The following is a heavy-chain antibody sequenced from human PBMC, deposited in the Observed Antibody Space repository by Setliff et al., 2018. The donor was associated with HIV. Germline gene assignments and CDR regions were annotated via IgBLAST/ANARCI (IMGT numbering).Heavy chain of an antibody. V-gene: IGHV3-49*04. CDR3: TRGGYNLGY. CDR1: GFTFGDYT. Sequence: SLRHSCTASGFTFGDYTMSWVRQAPGKGLEWVGFIRSEVYGGTTEYAASVKGRFTISRDDSKSIAYLQMNSPKTEDTALYYCTRGGYNLGYWGQGTLVTVSS. CDR2: IRSEVYGGTT. J-gene: IGHJ4*02. D-gene: IGHD5-18*01.